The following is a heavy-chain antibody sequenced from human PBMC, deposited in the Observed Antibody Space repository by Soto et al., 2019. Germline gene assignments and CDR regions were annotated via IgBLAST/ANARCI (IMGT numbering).Heavy chain of an antibody. CDR3: AKVYYRFAKYGDYVFDY. Sequence: SVKVSCKASGGTFSSYAISWVRQAPGQGLEWMGGIIPIFGTANYAQKLQGRVTITADESTSTAYMELSSLRAEDTAVYYCAKVYYRFAKYGDYVFDYWGQGTLVTVSS. CDR2: IIPIFGTA. D-gene: IGHD4-17*01. CDR1: GGTFSSYA. J-gene: IGHJ4*02. V-gene: IGHV1-69*13.